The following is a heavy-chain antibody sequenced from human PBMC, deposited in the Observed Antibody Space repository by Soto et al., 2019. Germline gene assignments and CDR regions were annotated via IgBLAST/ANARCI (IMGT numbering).Heavy chain of an antibody. CDR2: VYYTGST. Sequence: QVHLQESGPGLVKPSETLSLTCSVCGGSINNHYWSWIRQPPGKGLEWIGYVYYTGSTNYNPSLKSRVTMSVDTSKTQFSLNLTSLTAADTAIYYCARANWYSEYWGQGTLVTVSS. CDR1: GGSINNHY. D-gene: IGHD7-27*01. J-gene: IGHJ4*02. V-gene: IGHV4-59*11. CDR3: ARANWYSEY.